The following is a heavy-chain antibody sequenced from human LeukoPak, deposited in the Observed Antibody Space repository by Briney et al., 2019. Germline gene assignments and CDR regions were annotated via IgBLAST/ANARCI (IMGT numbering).Heavy chain of an antibody. V-gene: IGHV4-39*07. D-gene: IGHD3-16*01. CDR2: IHYSGST. J-gene: IGHJ4*02. Sequence: SETLSLTCTVSGGSISSSSYYWGWIRQPPGKGLEWIGSIHYSGSTYYNPSLKSRVTISVDTSKNQFSLKLSSVTAADTAVYYCARDGVGGNDYWGQGTLVTVSS. CDR3: ARDGVGGNDY. CDR1: GGSISSSSYY.